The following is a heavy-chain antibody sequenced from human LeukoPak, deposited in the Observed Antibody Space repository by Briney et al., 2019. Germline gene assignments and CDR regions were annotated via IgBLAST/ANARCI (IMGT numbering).Heavy chain of an antibody. CDR3: ARGSEVAYFDY. D-gene: IGHD2-15*01. V-gene: IGHV4-59*01. Sequence: SETLSLTCTVSGGSISSYYWSWIRQPPGKGLEWIGYIYYSGSTNYNPSLKSRVTISVDTSKNQFSLKLSSVTAADTAVYYCARGSEVAYFDYWGQGTLVTVSS. J-gene: IGHJ4*02. CDR2: IYYSGST. CDR1: GGSISSYY.